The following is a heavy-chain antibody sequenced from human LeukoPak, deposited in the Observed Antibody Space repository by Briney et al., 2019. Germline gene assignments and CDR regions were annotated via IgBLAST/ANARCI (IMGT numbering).Heavy chain of an antibody. V-gene: IGHV1-2*02. CDR1: GYTFTGYY. CDR2: INPNSVGT. D-gene: IGHD1-26*01. Sequence: ASVKVSCKASGYTFTGYYMHWVRQAPGQGLEWMGWINPNSVGTNYAQKFQGRVTMTRDTSISTAYMELSRLRSDDTAVYYCARGPEWELPYFDYWGQGTLVTVSS. CDR3: ARGPEWELPYFDY. J-gene: IGHJ4*02.